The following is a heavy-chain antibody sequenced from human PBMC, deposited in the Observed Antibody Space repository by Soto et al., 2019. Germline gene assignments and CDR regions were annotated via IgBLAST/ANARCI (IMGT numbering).Heavy chain of an antibody. J-gene: IGHJ5*02. D-gene: IGHD1-26*01. CDR2: INTDGGTT. CDR3: VRVGSGSYSWRDP. CDR1: GCIFSSYW. Sequence: CTASGCIFSSYWMHWVRQAPGKGLVWVSRINTDGGTTTYAESVKGRFTISRDNARNTLYLQMNSLRPEDTALYYCVRVGSGSYSWRDPWGQGTLVTVSS. V-gene: IGHV3-74*01.